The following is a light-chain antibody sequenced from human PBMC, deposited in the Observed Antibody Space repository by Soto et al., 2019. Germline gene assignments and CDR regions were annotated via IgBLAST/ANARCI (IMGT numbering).Light chain of an antibody. Sequence: EVVMTQSPATLSVSPGERVTLSCRASQSINAHLAWYQQKPGQAPSLLIHGAATRATGIPARFSGSRFGTEFILTISSLQSEDFAVYYCQQYNTCLWTFGQGTKVEIQ. CDR1: QSINAH. CDR2: GAA. J-gene: IGKJ1*01. V-gene: IGKV3-15*01. CDR3: QQYNTCLWT.